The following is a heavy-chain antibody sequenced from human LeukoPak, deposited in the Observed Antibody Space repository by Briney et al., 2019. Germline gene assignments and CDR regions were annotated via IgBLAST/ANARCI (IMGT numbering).Heavy chain of an antibody. CDR2: ISSSSTI. CDR3: AAGTAADY. D-gene: IGHD6-13*01. V-gene: IGHV3-48*04. CDR1: GFTFSSCS. Sequence: GGSLRLSCAVSGFTFSSCSMNWVRQAPGKGLEWVSYISSSSTIYYADSVKGRFTISRDNAKNVLYLQMNSLRVEDTAVYYCAAGTAADYWGLGTQVAVSS. J-gene: IGHJ4*02.